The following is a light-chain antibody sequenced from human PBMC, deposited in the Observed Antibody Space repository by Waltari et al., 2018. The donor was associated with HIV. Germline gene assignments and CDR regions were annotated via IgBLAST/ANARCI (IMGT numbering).Light chain of an antibody. CDR3: SSHTTSSTLYV. Sequence: QSALTQPASVSASPGQSITISCTGTSSDIGYYDTVSWYQQHPGKAPKLMIYEVNNRPSGISNRFSGSKSGNTASLTISGLQAEDEADYYCSSHTTSSTLYVFGTGTKVTVL. J-gene: IGLJ1*01. CDR2: EVN. V-gene: IGLV2-14*01. CDR1: SSDIGYYDT.